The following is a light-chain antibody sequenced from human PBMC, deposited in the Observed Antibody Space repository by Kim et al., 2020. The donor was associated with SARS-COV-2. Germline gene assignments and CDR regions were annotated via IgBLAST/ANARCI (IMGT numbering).Light chain of an antibody. CDR1: SSNVGNNY. V-gene: IGLV1-51*01. J-gene: IGLJ2*01. CDR2: DNN. Sequence: PGQKATISVAGSSSNVGNNYVSSYQHLPGTAPKLLIYDNNKRPSGIPDRFSGSKSGTSATLGITGLQTGDEADYYCGTWDSSLSAVFGGGTQLTVL. CDR3: GTWDSSLSAV.